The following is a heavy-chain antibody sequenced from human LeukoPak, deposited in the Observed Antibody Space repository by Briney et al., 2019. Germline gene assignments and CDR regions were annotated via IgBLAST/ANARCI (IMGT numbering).Heavy chain of an antibody. Sequence: SETLSLTCSVSGGSMNSYYWSWIRQAAGKGLEGIGRIYTSGSTDYNPSLKSRVTMSVDTSKNQFSLKLSSVTAADTAVYYCARGFGYYYGSGSYLYHFDNWGQGTLVTVSP. V-gene: IGHV4-4*07. CDR3: ARGFGYYYGSGSYLYHFDN. J-gene: IGHJ4*02. CDR1: GGSMNSYY. D-gene: IGHD3-10*01. CDR2: IYTSGST.